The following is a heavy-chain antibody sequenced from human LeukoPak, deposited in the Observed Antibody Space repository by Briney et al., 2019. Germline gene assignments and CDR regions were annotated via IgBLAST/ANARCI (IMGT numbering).Heavy chain of an antibody. CDR3: AGNNGYSYAFDY. D-gene: IGHD5-18*01. J-gene: IGHJ4*02. Sequence: ASVKVSCKASGYTFTGYYMHWVRQAPGQGLEWMGWINPNSGGTDYAQKFQGRVTMTRDTSISTAYMELSRLRSDDTAAYYCAGNNGYSYAFDYWGQGTLVTVSS. V-gene: IGHV1-2*02. CDR2: INPNSGGT. CDR1: GYTFTGYY.